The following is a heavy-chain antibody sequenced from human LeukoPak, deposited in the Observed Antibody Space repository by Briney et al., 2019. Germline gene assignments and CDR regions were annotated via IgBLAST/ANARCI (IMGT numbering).Heavy chain of an antibody. CDR1: GFTFSDYY. CDR2: ISSSSTI. J-gene: IGHJ4*02. D-gene: IGHD1-14*01. CDR3: TRYNNDHFDY. Sequence: GGSLRLSCAASGFTFSDYYMNWVRQAPGKGLEWVSSISSSSTIYYVDSVKGRFTISRDNAKNSLYLQMNSLRAEDTAVYYCTRYNNDHFDYWGQGTLVTVSS. V-gene: IGHV3-69-1*02.